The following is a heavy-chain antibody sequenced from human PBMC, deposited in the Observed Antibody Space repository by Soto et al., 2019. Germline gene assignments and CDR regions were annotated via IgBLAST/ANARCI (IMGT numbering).Heavy chain of an antibody. CDR2: INAGNGNT. V-gene: IGHV1-3*01. Sequence: QAQLVQSGAEVQKPGASVKVPCKASGYTFSNYAVHWVRQAPGQRLEWMGWINAGNGNTRYSQKFHGRVTSSRDTSARTVYMELNGLRSEDTAVYFCARGHLAVVPVASWFYYMDVWGNGTTVTVSS. J-gene: IGHJ6*03. CDR1: GYTFSNYA. CDR3: ARGHLAVVPVASWFYYMDV. D-gene: IGHD2-2*01.